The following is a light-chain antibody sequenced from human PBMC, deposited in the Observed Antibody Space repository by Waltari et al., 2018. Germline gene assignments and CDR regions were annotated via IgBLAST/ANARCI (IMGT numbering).Light chain of an antibody. CDR3: SSYTSRSTLV. J-gene: IGLJ2*01. Sequence: QSALTQPASVSGSPGQSITISCTGTTSDVGGYKYVAWYQQHPGKAPKLIIYEVSNRPSEISSRFSGSKSGNTASLTISGLQAEDEADYHCSSYTSRSTLVFGGGTKLTVL. CDR1: TSDVGGYKY. V-gene: IGLV2-14*01. CDR2: EVS.